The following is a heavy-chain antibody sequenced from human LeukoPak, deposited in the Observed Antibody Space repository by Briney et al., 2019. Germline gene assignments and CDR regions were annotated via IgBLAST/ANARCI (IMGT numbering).Heavy chain of an antibody. Sequence: SETLSLTCTVSGGSISSSSYYWGWIRQPPGKGLEWIGSIYYSGSTYYNPSLKSRVTISVDTSKNQFSLKLSSVTAADTAVYYCARVIAPANWFDPWGQGTLVTVSS. J-gene: IGHJ5*02. CDR1: GGSISSSSYY. V-gene: IGHV4-39*01. D-gene: IGHD6-13*01. CDR3: ARVIAPANWFDP. CDR2: IYYSGST.